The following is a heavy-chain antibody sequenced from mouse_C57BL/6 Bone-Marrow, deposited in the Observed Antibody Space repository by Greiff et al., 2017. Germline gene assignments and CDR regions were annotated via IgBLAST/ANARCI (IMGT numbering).Heavy chain of an antibody. J-gene: IGHJ4*01. CDR2: IYPRSGTT. CDR3: ARQRLRKRGYAMDY. Sequence: QVHVKQSGAELARPGASVKLSCKASGYTFTSYGISWVKQRTGQGLEWIGEIYPRSGTTYYHEKFKGKATLTADKSTSTAYMELRSLTSEDSAVYFCARQRLRKRGYAMDYWGQGTSVTVSS. D-gene: IGHD1-1*01. CDR1: GYTFTSYG. V-gene: IGHV1-81*01.